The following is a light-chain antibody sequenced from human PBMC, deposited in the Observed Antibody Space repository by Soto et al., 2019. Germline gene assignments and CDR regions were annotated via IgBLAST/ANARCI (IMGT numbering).Light chain of an antibody. Sequence: EIVLTQSPGTLSLSPGERATLSCRASQSVSSSYLAWYQQKPGQAPRLLIYGASIRATGIPDRFSGSGSGTDFTLTISRLEPEDFAVYYCQHYGSSLITFGQGTRLEIK. J-gene: IGKJ5*01. CDR1: QSVSSSY. CDR2: GAS. CDR3: QHYGSSLIT. V-gene: IGKV3-20*01.